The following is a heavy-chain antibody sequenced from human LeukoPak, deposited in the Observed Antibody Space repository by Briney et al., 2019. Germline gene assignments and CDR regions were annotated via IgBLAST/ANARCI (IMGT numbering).Heavy chain of an antibody. CDR3: ARSSLGDY. Sequence: PGGSLRLSCAPSGFTFSSYGMHWVRQAPGKGLEWVAFIRYGGSNEYYADSEKGRFTISRDKSKNTLYLQMNRMRVEDTAVYYCARSSLGDYWGQGTLVTVSS. CDR1: GFTFSSYG. J-gene: IGHJ4*02. V-gene: IGHV3-30*02. CDR2: IRYGGSNE. D-gene: IGHD7-27*01.